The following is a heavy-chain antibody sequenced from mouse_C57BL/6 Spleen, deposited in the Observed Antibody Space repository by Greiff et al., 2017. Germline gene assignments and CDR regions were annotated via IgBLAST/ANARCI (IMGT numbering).Heavy chain of an antibody. D-gene: IGHD1-1*01. V-gene: IGHV5-17*01. CDR2: ISSGSSTI. J-gene: IGHJ2*01. Sequence: VQLKESGGGLVKPGGSLKLSCAASGFTFSDYGMHWVRQAPEKGLEWVAYISSGSSTIYYADTLKVRFTISRDNAKNTLFLQMTSLRSEDTAMYYCAREITTRYFDYWGQGTTLTVSS. CDR3: AREITTRYFDY. CDR1: GFTFSDYG.